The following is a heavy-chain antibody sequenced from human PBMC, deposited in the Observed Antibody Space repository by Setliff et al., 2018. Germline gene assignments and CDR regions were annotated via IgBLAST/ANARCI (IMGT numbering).Heavy chain of an antibody. CDR3: ARTCSGSGCYAGLES. V-gene: IGHV5-51*01. J-gene: IGHJ4*02. CDR1: GYNFNSHW. Sequence: AGESLKISCATSGYNFNSHWIAWVRQVPGGGLEWMGLIFPADSETRYSPSFQGQFTMSVDTSINTAYLQWNSLKASDTALYFCARTCSGSGCYAGLESWGQGTPVTVSS. D-gene: IGHD2-15*01. CDR2: IFPADSET.